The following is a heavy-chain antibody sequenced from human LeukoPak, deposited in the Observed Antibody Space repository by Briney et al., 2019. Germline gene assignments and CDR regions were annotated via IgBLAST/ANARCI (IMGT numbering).Heavy chain of an antibody. Sequence: PSETLSLTCTVSGGSISSINYYWGWIRQPPGKGLEWIGSIYYSGSTYYNPSLKSRFTISVDTSKNQFSLKESSVTAADTAVYYCARGETGEFDPWGQGTLVTVSS. V-gene: IGHV4-39*07. CDR2: IYYSGST. CDR3: ARGETGEFDP. D-gene: IGHD1-26*01. J-gene: IGHJ5*02. CDR1: GGSISSINYY.